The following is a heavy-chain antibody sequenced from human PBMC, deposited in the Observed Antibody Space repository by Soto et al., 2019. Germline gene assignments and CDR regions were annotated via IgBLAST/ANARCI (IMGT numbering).Heavy chain of an antibody. CDR2: IYYSGST. CDR3: TRLYSSGAEAYYYYGMDV. Sequence: SETLSLTCTVSGGSISSYYWSWIRQPPGKGLEWIGYIYYSGSTNYNPSLKSRVTISVDTSKNQFSLKLSSVTAADTAVYYCTRLYSSGAEAYYYYGMDVWGQGTTVTVSS. D-gene: IGHD6-19*01. J-gene: IGHJ6*02. V-gene: IGHV4-59*01. CDR1: GGSISSYY.